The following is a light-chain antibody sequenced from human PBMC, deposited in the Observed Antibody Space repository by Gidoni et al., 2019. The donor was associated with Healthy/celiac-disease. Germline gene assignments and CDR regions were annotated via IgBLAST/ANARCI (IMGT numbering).Light chain of an antibody. CDR2: KVS. V-gene: IGKV2-30*01. Sequence: EGGRTQYPLFLTVTLGQRAFISRRSSQSLVYSDGNTYLNWFHQRPGQSTRRLSYKVSHRDSGVPYGFNRSGSGADFTLKIRRVEAEDVRVYYCMQGTHWPRAFGGGTKVEIK. CDR1: QSLVYSDGNTY. CDR3: MQGTHWPRA. J-gene: IGKJ4*01.